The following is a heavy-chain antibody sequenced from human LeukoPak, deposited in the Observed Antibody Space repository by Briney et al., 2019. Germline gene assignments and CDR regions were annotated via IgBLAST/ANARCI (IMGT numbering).Heavy chain of an antibody. CDR3: AREGSATARPFVSNDY. D-gene: IGHD6-6*01. CDR1: GGSISSYY. V-gene: IGHV4-4*07. Sequence: SETLSLTCTVSGGSISSYYWSWIRQPAGRGLEWIGRITTSGNTDYNPSLKSRVTMSVDTSKNQFSLKVRSVTVADTAVYFCAREGSATARPFVSNDYWGQGTLVTVSS. CDR2: ITTSGNT. J-gene: IGHJ4*02.